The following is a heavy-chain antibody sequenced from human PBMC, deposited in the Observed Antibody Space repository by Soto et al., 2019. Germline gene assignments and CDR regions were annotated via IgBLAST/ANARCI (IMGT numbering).Heavy chain of an antibody. CDR2: IIPLFGTT. CDR1: GDTFKNCV. CDR3: AAELGFGKFSVV. V-gene: IGHV1-69*01. J-gene: IGHJ6*02. D-gene: IGHD7-27*01. Sequence: QVQVVQSGVEVRRPGSSVKVSCKASGDTFKNCVIRWVRQAPGQGLEWMGGIIPLFGTTDFAQRFQGRLTITTDESTTTAYMELSRLRAEDTATYYCAAELGFGKFSVVWGQGTTVIVSS.